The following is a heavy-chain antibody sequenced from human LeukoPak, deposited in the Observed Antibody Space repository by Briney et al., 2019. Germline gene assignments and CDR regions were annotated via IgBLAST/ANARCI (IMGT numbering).Heavy chain of an antibody. CDR1: GFTFSPYW. CDR3: AKDRGGSYWYYYYGMDV. J-gene: IGHJ6*02. Sequence: PGGSLRLSCAASGFTFSPYWMHWVRQSPGKGLVWVSRINGDGRTTTYADSVKGRFTISRDNAKNTLYLQMNSLRAEDTAVYYCAKDRGGSYWYYYYGMDVWGQGTTVTVSS. V-gene: IGHV3-74*01. CDR2: INGDGRTT. D-gene: IGHD1-26*01.